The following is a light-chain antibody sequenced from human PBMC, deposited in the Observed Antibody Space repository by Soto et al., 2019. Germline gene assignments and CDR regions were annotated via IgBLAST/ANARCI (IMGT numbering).Light chain of an antibody. V-gene: IGKV1-9*01. CDR3: QQLNSYGT. J-gene: IGKJ1*01. Sequence: DIQLTQSPSFLSASVGDRVTITCRASQGISSYLAWYQQKPGKAPKLLIYAASTLQSGVPSRFSGSGSGTEFTLTISSLQPGDFATYYCQQLNSYGTFGQGTKVEIK. CDR1: QGISSY. CDR2: AAS.